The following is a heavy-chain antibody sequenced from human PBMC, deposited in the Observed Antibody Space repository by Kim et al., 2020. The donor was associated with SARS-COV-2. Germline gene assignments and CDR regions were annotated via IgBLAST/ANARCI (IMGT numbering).Heavy chain of an antibody. CDR1: GGSFSSFY. CDR2: IYYSGRT. CDR3: ARRLSKTSGSGTHYYVL. D-gene: IGHD3-10*01. Sequence: SETLSLTCAVYGGSFSSFYWSWIRQPPGKGLEWIGDIYYSGRTNYNPSLKSRVTISVDTSKNNFSLKQSSVTAADTAAYYCARRLSKTSGSGTHYYVLWG. V-gene: IGHV4-34*01. J-gene: IGHJ2*01.